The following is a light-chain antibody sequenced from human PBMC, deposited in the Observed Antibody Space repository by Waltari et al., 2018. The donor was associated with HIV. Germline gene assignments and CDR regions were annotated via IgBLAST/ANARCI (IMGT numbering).Light chain of an antibody. CDR3: CSYAGNSTYV. Sequence: QSALTQPASVSGSPGQSITISCTGTSSDVGSYNLVSWYQQHPGKAPKLMIYEVSKRPSGVSNRFSGSKSGNTASLTISGLQAEDEADYNCCSYAGNSTYVFGTGTKVTVL. V-gene: IGLV2-23*02. CDR1: SSDVGSYNL. CDR2: EVS. J-gene: IGLJ1*01.